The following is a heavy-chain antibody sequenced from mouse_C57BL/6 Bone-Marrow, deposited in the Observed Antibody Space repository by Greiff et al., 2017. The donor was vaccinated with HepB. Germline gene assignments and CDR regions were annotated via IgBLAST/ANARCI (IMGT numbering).Heavy chain of an antibody. Sequence: EVKLMESGPGLVKPSQTVFLTCTVTGISITTGNYRWSWIRQFPGNKLEWIGYIYYSGTITYNPSLTSRTTITRDTPKNQFFLEMNSLTAEDTATYYCARIYDGYYTSFAYWGQGTLVTVSA. CDR1: GISITTGNYR. CDR3: ARIYDGYYTSFAY. CDR2: IYYSGTI. V-gene: IGHV3-5*01. J-gene: IGHJ3*01. D-gene: IGHD2-3*01.